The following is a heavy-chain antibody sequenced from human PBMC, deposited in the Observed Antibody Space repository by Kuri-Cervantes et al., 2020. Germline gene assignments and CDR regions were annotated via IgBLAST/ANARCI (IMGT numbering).Heavy chain of an antibody. CDR2: IWYDGSNK. CDR3: ARAYYPWDSSSWYEVVGYFDY. CDR1: GFTFSSYG. Sequence: GGSLRLSCAASGFTFSSYGMHRVRQAPGKGLEWVAVIWYDGSNKYYADSVKGRFTTSRDNSKNTLYLQMNSLRAEDTAVYYCARAYYPWDSSSWYEVVGYFDYWGQGTLVTVSS. V-gene: IGHV3-30*19. J-gene: IGHJ4*02. D-gene: IGHD6-13*01.